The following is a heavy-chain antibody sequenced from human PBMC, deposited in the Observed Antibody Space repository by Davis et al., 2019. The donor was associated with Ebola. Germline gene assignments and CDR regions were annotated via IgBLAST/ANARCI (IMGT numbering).Heavy chain of an antibody. CDR3: AKAGGFVVVPAAIPTDY. CDR2: ISGSGGST. V-gene: IGHV3-23*01. Sequence: PGGSLRLSCAASGFTFSSYAMSWVRQAPGKGLEWVSAISGSGGSTYYVDSVKGRFTISRDNSKNTLYLQMNSLRAEDTAVYYCAKAGGFVVVPAAIPTDYWGQGTLVTVSS. CDR1: GFTFSSYA. D-gene: IGHD2-2*01. J-gene: IGHJ4*02.